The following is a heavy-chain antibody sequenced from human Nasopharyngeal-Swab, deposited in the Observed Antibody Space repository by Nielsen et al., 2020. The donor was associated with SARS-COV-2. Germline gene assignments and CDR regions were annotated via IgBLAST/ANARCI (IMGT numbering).Heavy chain of an antibody. CDR2: IKQDGSEK. J-gene: IGHJ3*02. CDR3: AKGQRTSGTRAFDI. V-gene: IGHV3-7*02. CDR1: GFTFSSYW. Sequence: GESLKISCAAPGFTFSSYWMSWVRQAPGKGLEWVANIKQDGSEKYYVDSVKGRFTISRDNAKNSLYLQMNSLRAEDTAVYYCAKGQRTSGTRAFDIWGQGTMVTVSS. D-gene: IGHD1-1*01.